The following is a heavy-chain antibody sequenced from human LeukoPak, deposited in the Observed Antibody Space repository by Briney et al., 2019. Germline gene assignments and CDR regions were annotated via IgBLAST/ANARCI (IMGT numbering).Heavy chain of an antibody. Sequence: GGSLRLSCAASGFTFSDYYMRRIRQAPGKGLEWISYISGSGGSTHYADSVKGRFTISRDNAKNSLYLQMNSLTVEDTAVYYCTRSQGNWLSDYWGQGTLVTVSS. CDR2: ISGSGGST. D-gene: IGHD3-22*01. CDR1: GFTFSDYY. CDR3: TRSQGNWLSDY. V-gene: IGHV3-11*01. J-gene: IGHJ4*02.